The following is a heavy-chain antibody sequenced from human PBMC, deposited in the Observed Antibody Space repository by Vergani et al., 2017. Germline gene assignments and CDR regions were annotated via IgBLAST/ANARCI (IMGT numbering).Heavy chain of an antibody. CDR1: GFTFSSYG. D-gene: IGHD3-3*01. CDR3: ARGGSPRYYDFWSGPAAFDI. CDR2: IWYDGSNK. Sequence: QVQLVESGGGVVQPGRSLRLSCAASGFTFSSYGMHWVRQAPGKGLEWVAVIWYDGSNKYYADSVKGRFTISRDNSKNTLYLQMNSLRAEDTAVYYCARGGSPRYYDFWSGPAAFDIWAKGQWSPSLQ. J-gene: IGHJ3*02. V-gene: IGHV3-33*08.